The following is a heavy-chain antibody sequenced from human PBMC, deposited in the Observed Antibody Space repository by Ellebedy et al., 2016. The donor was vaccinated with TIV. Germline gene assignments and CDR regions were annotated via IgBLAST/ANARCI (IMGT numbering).Heavy chain of an antibody. CDR3: ARHAEYSGSYGAFDI. CDR1: GYSFTSYW. Sequence: PGGSLRLSCKGSGYSFTSYWISWVRQMSGKGLEWMGRIDPSDSYTNYSPSFQGHVTISADKSISTAYLQWSSLKASDTAMYYCARHAEYSGSYGAFDIWGQGTMVTVSS. J-gene: IGHJ3*02. D-gene: IGHD1-26*01. CDR2: IDPSDSYT. V-gene: IGHV5-10-1*01.